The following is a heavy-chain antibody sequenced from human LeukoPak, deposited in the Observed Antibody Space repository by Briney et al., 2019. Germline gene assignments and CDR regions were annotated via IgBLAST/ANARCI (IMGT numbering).Heavy chain of an antibody. CDR3: ARDSGGSYDNWFDP. Sequence: PSETLSLTCTVSGYSISSGYYWGWIRQPPGKGLEWIGRIHHSGSTYYHPSLKSRVTISVDTSKNQFSLKLSSVTAADTAVYYCARDSGGSYDNWFDPWGQGTLVTVSS. CDR1: GYSISSGYY. D-gene: IGHD1-26*01. J-gene: IGHJ5*02. CDR2: IHHSGST. V-gene: IGHV4-38-2*02.